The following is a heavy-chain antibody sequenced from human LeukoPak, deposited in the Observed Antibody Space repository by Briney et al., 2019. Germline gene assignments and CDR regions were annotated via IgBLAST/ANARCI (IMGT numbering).Heavy chain of an antibody. CDR1: GFTFSSYL. V-gene: IGHV3-7*05. Sequence: GGSLRLSCAVSGFTFSSYLVSWVRQAPGKGVEWVANIKQSGSEKYHVDSVTGRFTITRNNAKNSMYLQMNSLRAENTAVYYCARDQRYCSSSSCPWEHFDYWGQGTLVTVSS. J-gene: IGHJ4*02. CDR3: ARDQRYCSSSSCPWEHFDY. D-gene: IGHD2-2*01. CDR2: IKQSGSEK.